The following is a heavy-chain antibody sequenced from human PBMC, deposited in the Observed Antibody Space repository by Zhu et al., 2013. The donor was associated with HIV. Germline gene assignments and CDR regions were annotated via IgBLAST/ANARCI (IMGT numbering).Heavy chain of an antibody. Sequence: QVQLVQSGAEVKKPGASVKVSCKASGYTFTGYYMHWVRQAPGQGLEWMGWINPNSGGTNYAQKFQGWVTMTRDTSISTAYMELSRLRSDDTAVYYCARGIDHLRYSSSWYYYYGMDVWGQGTTVTVSS. CDR3: ARGIDHLRYSSSWYYYYGMDV. CDR1: GYTFTGYY. J-gene: IGHJ6*02. CDR2: INPNSGGT. V-gene: IGHV1-2*04. D-gene: IGHD6-13*01.